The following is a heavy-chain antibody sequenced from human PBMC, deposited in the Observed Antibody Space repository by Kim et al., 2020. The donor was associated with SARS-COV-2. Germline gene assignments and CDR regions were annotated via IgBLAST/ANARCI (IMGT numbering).Heavy chain of an antibody. J-gene: IGHJ3*02. CDR1: GYTFTSYA. CDR3: ARWAQIIVGARGFAFDI. V-gene: IGHV1-3*01. CDR2: INAGNGNT. Sequence: ASVKVSCKASGYTFTSYAMHWVRQAPGQRLEWMGWINAGNGNTKYSQKFQGRVTITRDTSASTAYMELSSLRSEDTAVYYCARWAQIIVGARGFAFDIWGQGTMVTVSS. D-gene: IGHD1-26*01.